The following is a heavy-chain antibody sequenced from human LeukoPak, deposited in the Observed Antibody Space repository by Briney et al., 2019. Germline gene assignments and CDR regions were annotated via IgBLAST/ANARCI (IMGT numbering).Heavy chain of an antibody. D-gene: IGHD2-15*01. CDR3: AKNGDRGAYCSGGSCYPYYYYYIDV. CDR1: GFTFSSYG. J-gene: IGHJ6*03. Sequence: GRSLRLSCAASGFTFSSYGMHWVRQAPGKGLEWVAVISYDGSNKYYADSVKGRFTISRDNSKNTLYLQMNSLRAEDTAIYYCAKNGDRGAYCSGGSCYPYYYYYIDVWGKGTTVTISS. V-gene: IGHV3-30*18. CDR2: ISYDGSNK.